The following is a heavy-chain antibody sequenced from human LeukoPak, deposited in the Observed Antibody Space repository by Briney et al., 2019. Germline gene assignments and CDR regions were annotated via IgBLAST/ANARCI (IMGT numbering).Heavy chain of an antibody. J-gene: IGHJ3*02. Sequence: ASETLSLTCTVSGGSVSSGSYYWSWIRQPPGKGLEWIGYIYYSGSTNYNPSLKSRFTISVDTSKNQFSLKLSSVTAADTAVYYCARVGSYYDAFDIWGQGTMVTVSS. CDR3: ARVGSYYDAFDI. CDR1: GGSVSSGSYY. D-gene: IGHD2-8*01. V-gene: IGHV4-61*01. CDR2: IYYSGST.